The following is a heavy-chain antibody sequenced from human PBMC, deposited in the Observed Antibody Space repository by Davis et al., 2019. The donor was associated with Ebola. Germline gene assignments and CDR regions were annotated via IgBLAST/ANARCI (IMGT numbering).Heavy chain of an antibody. J-gene: IGHJ4*02. D-gene: IGHD3-22*01. Sequence: GESLKISCAASGFTFSSYAMHWVRQAPGKGLEWVAVISYDGSNKYYADSVKGRFTISRDNSKNTLYLQMNSLRAEDTAVYYCARVFRWLLLRGPFDYWGQGTLVTVSS. CDR3: ARVFRWLLLRGPFDY. V-gene: IGHV3-30*04. CDR2: ISYDGSNK. CDR1: GFTFSSYA.